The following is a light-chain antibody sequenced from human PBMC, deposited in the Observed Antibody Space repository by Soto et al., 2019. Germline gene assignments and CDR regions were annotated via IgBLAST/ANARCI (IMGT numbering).Light chain of an antibody. CDR2: GAS. CDR1: QSVNSN. J-gene: IGKJ2*01. Sequence: EIVMTQSPATLSVSPGERATLSCRASQSVNSNLAWYQQKPGQAPRLLIYGASTRATGIPARFSGSGAGTEFTLTISSLQSEDFAVYYCQQYNNGPPAYTFGQGTKLEIK. CDR3: QQYNNGPPAYT. V-gene: IGKV3-15*01.